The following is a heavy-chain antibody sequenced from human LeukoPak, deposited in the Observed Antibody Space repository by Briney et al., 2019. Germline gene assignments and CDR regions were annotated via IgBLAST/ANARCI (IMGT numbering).Heavy chain of an antibody. Sequence: GGSLRLSCAASGFTFTNYWMSWVRQAPGKGLEWVANIKQDGSAKNYVDFVKGRFTISRDNAKNSLYLQMNSLRVEDTAVYYCAKYPGVGAAGPYSYYDYWGQGTLVTVST. V-gene: IGHV3-7*01. CDR3: AKYPGVGAAGPYSYYDY. J-gene: IGHJ4*02. D-gene: IGHD6-13*01. CDR1: GFTFTNYW. CDR2: IKQDGSAK.